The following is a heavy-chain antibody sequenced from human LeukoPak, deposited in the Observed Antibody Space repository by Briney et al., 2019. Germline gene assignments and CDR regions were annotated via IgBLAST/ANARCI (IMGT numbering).Heavy chain of an antibody. Sequence: GGSLRLSCAASGFTFISYEMNWVRQAPGKGLEWLSYISSSGSTIYYADSVKGRFTISRANAKNSVYLQMNSLRDEDTAVYYCARDPGGYKYGSHFDYWGQGTLVTVSS. CDR1: GFTFISYE. V-gene: IGHV3-48*03. CDR2: ISSSGSTI. D-gene: IGHD5-18*01. CDR3: ARDPGGYKYGSHFDY. J-gene: IGHJ4*02.